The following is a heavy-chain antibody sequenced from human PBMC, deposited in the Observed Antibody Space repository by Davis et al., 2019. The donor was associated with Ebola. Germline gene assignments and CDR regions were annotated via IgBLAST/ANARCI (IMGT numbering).Heavy chain of an antibody. Sequence: PGGSLRLSCAASGFTFSFHAMHWVRQAPGKGLEWVAVISDDGSNKYYADSVKGRFTISRDISKNTLTLQMDSLRAEDTAVYYCARLRAYTPRRGEYFDYWGQGTPVTVSS. CDR1: GFTFSFHA. D-gene: IGHD3-10*01. CDR3: ARLRAYTPRRGEYFDY. V-gene: IGHV3-30-3*01. CDR2: ISDDGSNK. J-gene: IGHJ4*02.